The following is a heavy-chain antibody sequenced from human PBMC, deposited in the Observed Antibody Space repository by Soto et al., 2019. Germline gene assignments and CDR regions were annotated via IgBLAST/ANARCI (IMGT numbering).Heavy chain of an antibody. D-gene: IGHD3-22*01. V-gene: IGHV3-30-3*01. CDR1: GFTLSSYA. CDR2: ISYDGSNK. J-gene: IGHJ4*02. CDR3: ARVELGDYYDSSGYDY. Sequence: GGSLRLSCAASGFTLSSYAMHWVRQAPGKGLEWVAVISYDGSNKYYADSVKGRFTISRDNSKNTLYLQMNSLRAEDTAVYYCARVELGDYYDSSGYDYWGQGTLVTVSS.